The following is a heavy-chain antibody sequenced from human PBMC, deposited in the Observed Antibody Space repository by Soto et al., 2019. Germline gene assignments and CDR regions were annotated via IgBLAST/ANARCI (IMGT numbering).Heavy chain of an antibody. D-gene: IGHD2-2*01. CDR3: ARDHPDIVVVPAGP. J-gene: IGHJ5*02. Sequence: GASVKVSCKASGYTFTSYYMHWVRQAPGQGLEWMGIINPSGGSTSYAQKFQGRVTMTTDTSTSTAYMELRSLRSDDTAVYYCARDHPDIVVVPAGPWGQGTRVTVSS. CDR2: INPSGGST. V-gene: IGHV1-46*01. CDR1: GYTFTSYY.